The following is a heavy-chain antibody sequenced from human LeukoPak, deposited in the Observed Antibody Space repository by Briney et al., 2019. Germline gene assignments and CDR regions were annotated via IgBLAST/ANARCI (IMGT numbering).Heavy chain of an antibody. CDR1: GRSITNYY. D-gene: IGHD3-10*01. J-gene: IGHJ4*02. CDR3: ARAVPNYYGTGSPFPLFDY. Sequence: SETLSLTCTVSGRSITNYYWSWVRQPPGKGLEWIGYIFYSGSTNYNPSLKSRVTISVDTSKNEFSLKLRSVTAADTAVYCCARAVPNYYGTGSPFPLFDYWGPGTLVTVS. V-gene: IGHV4-59*01. CDR2: IFYSGST.